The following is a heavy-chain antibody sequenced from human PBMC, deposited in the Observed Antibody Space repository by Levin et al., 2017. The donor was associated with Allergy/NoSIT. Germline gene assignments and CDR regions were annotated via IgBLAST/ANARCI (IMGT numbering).Heavy chain of an antibody. CDR3: ARGAQVVVPAAMGSPPPRNDYYYYGMDV. D-gene: IGHD2-2*01. CDR1: GGTFSSYA. V-gene: IGHV1-69*06. Sequence: KISCKASGGTFSSYAISWVRQAPGQGLEWMGGIIPIFGTANYAQKFQGRVTITADKSTSTAYMELSSLRSEDTAVYYCARGAQVVVPAAMGSPPPRNDYYYYGMDVWGQGTTVTVSS. J-gene: IGHJ6*02. CDR2: IIPIFGTA.